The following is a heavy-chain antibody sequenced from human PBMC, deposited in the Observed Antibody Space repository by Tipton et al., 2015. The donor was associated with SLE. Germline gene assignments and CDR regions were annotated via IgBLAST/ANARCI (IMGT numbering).Heavy chain of an antibody. CDR2: IYYSGST. CDR3: AKGPGDGYRHWFDP. Sequence: TLSLTCTVSSGSISSGDYYWTWIRQHPGKGLEWIGYIYYSGSTYYNPSLKSRIRISVDTSKNQFSLNLNSVTAADTAIYYCAKGPGDGYRHWFDPWGQGTLVTVS. D-gene: IGHD5-24*01. J-gene: IGHJ5*02. V-gene: IGHV4-31*03. CDR1: SGSISSGDYY.